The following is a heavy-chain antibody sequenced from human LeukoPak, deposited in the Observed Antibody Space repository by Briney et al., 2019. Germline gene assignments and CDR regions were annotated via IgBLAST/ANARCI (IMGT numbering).Heavy chain of an antibody. D-gene: IGHD6-13*01. V-gene: IGHV7-4-1*02. Sequence: ASVKVSCKASGYTFTSYAMNWVRQAPGQGLEWMGWINTNTGNPTYAQGFTGRFVFSLDTSVSTAYLQISSLKAEDTAVYYCARVLRAAGPYYYYYGMDVWGQGTTVTVSS. J-gene: IGHJ6*02. CDR3: ARVLRAAGPYYYYYGMDV. CDR2: INTNTGNP. CDR1: GYTFTSYA.